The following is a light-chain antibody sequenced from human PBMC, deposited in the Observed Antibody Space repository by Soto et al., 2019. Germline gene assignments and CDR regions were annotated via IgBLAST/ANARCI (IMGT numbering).Light chain of an antibody. V-gene: IGLV2-14*03. CDR1: SFKN. J-gene: IGLJ1*01. CDR2: DVS. CDR3: SSYTSTTTVRFV. Sequence: QSVLTQPASVSGSPGQSITISCTGTSFKNVSWYQQHPGQAPKLLIYDVSDRPSRISSRFSGSKSANTASLTISGLQAEDEALYYCSSYTSTTTVRFVFGTGTKVTVL.